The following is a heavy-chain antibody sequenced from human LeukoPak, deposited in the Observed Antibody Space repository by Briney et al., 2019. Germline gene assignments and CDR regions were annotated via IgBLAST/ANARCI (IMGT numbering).Heavy chain of an antibody. Sequence: PSETLSLTCTVSGGSISSYYWSWIRQPPGKGLEWIGEINHSGSTNYNPSLKSRVTISVDTSKNQFSLKLSSVTAADTAVYYCARHGSGVVIIRTYYFDYWGQGTLVTVSS. V-gene: IGHV4-34*01. CDR3: ARHGSGVVIIRTYYFDY. J-gene: IGHJ4*02. CDR2: INHSGST. D-gene: IGHD3-3*01. CDR1: GGSISSYY.